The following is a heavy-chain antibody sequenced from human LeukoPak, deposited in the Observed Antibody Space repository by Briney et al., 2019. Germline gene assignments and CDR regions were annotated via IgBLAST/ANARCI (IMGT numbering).Heavy chain of an antibody. V-gene: IGHV4-34*01. CDR2: INHSGST. CDR3: ARTYYYGSGSYRYNWFDP. J-gene: IGHJ5*02. Sequence: SETLSLTCAVYGGSFSGYYWSWIRQPPGKGLEWIGEINHSGSTNYNPSLKSRVTISVDTSKNQFSLKLSSVTAADTAVYYCARTYYYGSGSYRYNWFDPWGQGTLVTVSS. CDR1: GGSFSGYY. D-gene: IGHD3-10*01.